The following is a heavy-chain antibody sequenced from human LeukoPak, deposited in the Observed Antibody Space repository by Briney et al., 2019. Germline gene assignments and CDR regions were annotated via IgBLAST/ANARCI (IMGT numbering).Heavy chain of an antibody. CDR3: AKGGREMATISVFDY. CDR2: ISGSGGST. D-gene: IGHD5-24*01. J-gene: IGHJ4*02. V-gene: IGHV3-23*01. Sequence: GGSLRLSCAASGFTFSSYGMSWVRQAPGKGLEWVSAISGSGGSTYYADSVKGRFTISRDNSKNTLYLQMNSLRAEDTAVYYCAKGGREMATISVFDYWGQGTLVTVSS. CDR1: GFTFSSYG.